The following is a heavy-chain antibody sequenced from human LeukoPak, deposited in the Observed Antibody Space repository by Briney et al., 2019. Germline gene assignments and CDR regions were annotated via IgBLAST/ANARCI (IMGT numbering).Heavy chain of an antibody. V-gene: IGHV3-74*01. Sequence: PGGSLRLSCAASGFTFSSYSMNWVRQAPGKGLVWVSRINSDGSSTNYADSVKGRFAISRDNAKNTLHLQMNSLRAEDTAVYYCARDRYSSTWFDYWGQGTLVTVSS. CDR3: ARDRYSSTWFDY. CDR1: GFTFSSYS. D-gene: IGHD6-13*01. J-gene: IGHJ4*02. CDR2: INSDGSST.